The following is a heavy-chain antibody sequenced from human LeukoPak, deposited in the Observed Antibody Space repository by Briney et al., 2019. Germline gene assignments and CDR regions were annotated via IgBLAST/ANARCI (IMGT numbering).Heavy chain of an antibody. J-gene: IGHJ3*02. CDR3: ARGPILLWFGEARSGAAFDI. Sequence: GASVKVSCKASGYTFTSYDINWVRQATGQGLEWMGWMNPNSGNTGNAQKFQGRVTMTRNTSISTAYMELSSLRSEDTAVYYCARGPILLWFGEARSGAAFDIWGQGTMVTVSS. V-gene: IGHV1-8*01. CDR1: GYTFTSYD. CDR2: MNPNSGNT. D-gene: IGHD3-10*01.